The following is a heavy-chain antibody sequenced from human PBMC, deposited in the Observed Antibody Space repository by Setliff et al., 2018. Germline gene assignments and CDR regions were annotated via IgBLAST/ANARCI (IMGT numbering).Heavy chain of an antibody. D-gene: IGHD7-27*01. CDR1: GFTFGDFA. CDR2: IGGRGIST. J-gene: IGHJ4*02. Sequence: PGGSLRLSCAASGFTFGDFAMTWVRQAPGKGLEWVSGIGGRGISTYYADSVKGRFTISRDNAENSLTLQMNSLRAEDTAVYYCVRDLHWGFDYWGLGTLVTVSS. CDR3: VRDLHWGFDY. V-gene: IGHV3-23*01.